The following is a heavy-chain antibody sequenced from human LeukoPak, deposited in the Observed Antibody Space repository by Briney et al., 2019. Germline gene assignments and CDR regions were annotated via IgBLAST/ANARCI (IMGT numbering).Heavy chain of an antibody. CDR1: GFTFSSYA. V-gene: IGHV3-23*01. D-gene: IGHD6-13*01. J-gene: IGHJ5*02. CDR2: ISGSGGST. Sequence: GGSLTLSCAASGFTFSSYAMSWVRQAPGKGLEWVSAISGSGGSTYYADSVKGRFTISRDNSKNTLYLQMNSLRAEDTAVYYCATPLAAAGTLGSARSAFTWGQGTLVTVSS. CDR3: ATPLAAAGTLGSARSAFT.